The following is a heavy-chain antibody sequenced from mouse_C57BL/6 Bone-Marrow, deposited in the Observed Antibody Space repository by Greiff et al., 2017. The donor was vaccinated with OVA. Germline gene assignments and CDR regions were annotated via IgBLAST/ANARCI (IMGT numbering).Heavy chain of an antibody. J-gene: IGHJ2*01. CDR1: GYTFTSYW. CDR3: TRENYALPLYYFDY. D-gene: IGHD1-1*02. CDR2: IYPGNSDT. V-gene: IGHV1-5*01. Sequence: EVQLQQSGTVLARPGASVKMSCKTSGYTFTSYWMHWVKQRPGQGLEWIGAIYPGNSDTSYNQKFKGKAKLTAVTSASTAYMELSSLTNEDSAVYYCTRENYALPLYYFDYWGQGTTLTVSS.